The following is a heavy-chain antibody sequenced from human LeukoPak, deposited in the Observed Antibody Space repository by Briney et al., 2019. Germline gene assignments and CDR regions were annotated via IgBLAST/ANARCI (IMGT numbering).Heavy chain of an antibody. CDR2: ISANNGDT. CDR3: ARESHVTREDS. D-gene: IGHD1-26*01. J-gene: IGHJ4*02. CDR1: GYTFTSYG. V-gene: IGHV1-18*01. Sequence: ASVKVSCKASGYTFTSYGISWVRQAPGQGLEWVGWISANNGDTDYAQKFQARVTMTTDTSTSTAYMELRSLRSDDTAAYYCARESHVTREDSWGQGTLVIVSS.